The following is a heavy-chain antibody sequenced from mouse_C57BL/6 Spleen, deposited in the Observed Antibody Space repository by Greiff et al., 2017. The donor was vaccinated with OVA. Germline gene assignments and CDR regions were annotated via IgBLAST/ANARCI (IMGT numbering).Heavy chain of an antibody. J-gene: IGHJ4*01. CDR2: IHPNSGST. V-gene: IGHV1-64*01. D-gene: IGHD2-3*01. CDR3: ARWLLRGYYAMDY. CDR1: GYTFTSYW. Sequence: VKLQQPGAELVKPGASVKLSCKASGYTFTSYWMHWVKQRPGQGLKWIGMIHPNSGSTNYNEKFKSKATLTVDKSSSTAYMQLSSLTSEDSAVYYCARWLLRGYYAMDYWGQGTSVTVSS.